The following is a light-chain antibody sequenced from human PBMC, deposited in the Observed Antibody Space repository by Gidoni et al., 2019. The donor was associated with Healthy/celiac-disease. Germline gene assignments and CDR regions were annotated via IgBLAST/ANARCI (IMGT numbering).Light chain of an antibody. CDR3: QAWDSSTARGV. V-gene: IGLV3-1*01. J-gene: IGLJ2*01. Sequence: SYELTQLPSVSVSPGQTASITRSGDKLGDKYACWYQQKPGQSPVLVIYQDSKRPSGIPERFSGSNSGNTATLTISGTQAMDEADYYCQAWDSSTARGVFGGGTKLTVL. CDR2: QDS. CDR1: KLGDKY.